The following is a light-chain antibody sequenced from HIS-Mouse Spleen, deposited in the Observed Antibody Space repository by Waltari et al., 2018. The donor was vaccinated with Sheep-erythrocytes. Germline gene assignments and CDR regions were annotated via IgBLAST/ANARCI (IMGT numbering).Light chain of an antibody. CDR1: QSVSSSY. CDR2: GAS. V-gene: IGKV3-20*01. CDR3: QQYGSSPT. J-gene: IGKJ2*01. Sequence: EIVLTQYPGTLSLSPGERATLSFRASQSVSSSYLAWYQQKPGQAPRLLIYGASSRSTGIPDRFSGSGSGTDFTLTISILEPEDFAVYYCQQYGSSPTFGQGTKLEIK.